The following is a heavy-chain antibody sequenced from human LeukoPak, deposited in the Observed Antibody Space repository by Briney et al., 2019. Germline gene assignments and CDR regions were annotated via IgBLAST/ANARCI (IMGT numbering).Heavy chain of an antibody. V-gene: IGHV3-21*01. CDR1: GFTFSNYA. CDR3: ATTYGPYSGYDYDAFDI. D-gene: IGHD5-12*01. Sequence: GGSLRLSCAASGFTFSNYAMSWVRQAPGKGLDWVSSISSSSSYMYYADPVKGRFTISRDNAKNSLYLQMNSLRAEDSAVYYCATTYGPYSGYDYDAFDIWGQGTMVTVSS. CDR2: ISSSSSYM. J-gene: IGHJ3*02.